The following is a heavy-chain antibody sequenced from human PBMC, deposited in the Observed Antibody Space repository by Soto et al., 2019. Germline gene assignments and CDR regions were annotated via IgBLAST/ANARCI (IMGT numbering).Heavy chain of an antibody. J-gene: IGHJ5*02. Sequence: SVKVSCKASGYTFTSYAMHWVRQAPGQRLEWMGWINAGNGNTKYSQKFQGRVTITRDTSASTAYMELSSLRSEDTAVYYCARDLTPPLNYDILAGYRNWFDPWGQGTLVTVSS. V-gene: IGHV1-3*01. CDR2: INAGNGNT. D-gene: IGHD3-9*01. CDR1: GYTFTSYA. CDR3: ARDLTPPLNYDILAGYRNWFDP.